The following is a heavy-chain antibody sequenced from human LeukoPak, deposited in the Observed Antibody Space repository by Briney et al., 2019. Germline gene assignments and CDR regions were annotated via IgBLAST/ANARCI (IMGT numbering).Heavy chain of an antibody. Sequence: SETLSLTCTVSGGSISSGDYYWSWIRQPPGKGLEWIGYIYYSGSTYYNPSLKSRVTISVDTSKNQFSLKLSSVTAADTAVYYCARDMVWSGSGSNWGQGTLDAVSS. D-gene: IGHD3-10*01. CDR3: ARDMVWSGSGSN. CDR1: GGSISSGDYY. CDR2: IYYSGST. V-gene: IGHV4-30-4*01. J-gene: IGHJ4*02.